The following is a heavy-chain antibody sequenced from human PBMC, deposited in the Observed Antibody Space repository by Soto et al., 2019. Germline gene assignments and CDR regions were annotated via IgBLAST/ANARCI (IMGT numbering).Heavy chain of an antibody. CDR1: GYTFTSYA. CDR3: ATSIAVADYYGMDV. CDR2: INAGNGNT. J-gene: IGHJ6*02. Sequence: ASVKVSCKASGYTFTSYAMHWVRQAPGQRLEWMGWINAGNGNTKYSQKFQGRVTITRDTSASTAYMELSSLRSEDTAVYYCATSIAVADYYGMDVWGQGTTVTVSS. D-gene: IGHD6-19*01. V-gene: IGHV1-3*01.